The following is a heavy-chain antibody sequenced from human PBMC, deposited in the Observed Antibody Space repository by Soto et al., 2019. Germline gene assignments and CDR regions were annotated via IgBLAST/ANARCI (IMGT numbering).Heavy chain of an antibody. CDR1: GFSFTNYA. CDR2: LSGSGGNT. D-gene: IGHD3-3*01. V-gene: IGHV3-23*01. Sequence: EGSMRLSCAASGFSFTNYAMSWVRQAPGKGLEWVSDLSGSGGNTYYADSVKGRLTISIDNSKHTLYLQVNSLRVEDASLYYCAKWAQGTYYDFCSGDTPGFYYYAMGVWGQGPPGTVS. CDR3: AKWAQGTYYDFCSGDTPGFYYYAMGV. J-gene: IGHJ6*02.